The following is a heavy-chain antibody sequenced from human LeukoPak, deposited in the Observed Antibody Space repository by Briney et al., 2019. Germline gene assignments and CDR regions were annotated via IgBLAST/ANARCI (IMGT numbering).Heavy chain of an antibody. CDR1: GGSISGYY. CDR2: FYYSGST. Sequence: KPSETLSRTCTVSGGSISGYYWNWMRQPPGKGLEWIGYFYYSGSTNYNPSLRGRGTISLDTSKNQFSLTLSSVTAADTAVYYCAGGSGWLFDYWGQGIPVTVSP. V-gene: IGHV4-59*01. CDR3: AGGSGWLFDY. J-gene: IGHJ4*02. D-gene: IGHD6-19*01.